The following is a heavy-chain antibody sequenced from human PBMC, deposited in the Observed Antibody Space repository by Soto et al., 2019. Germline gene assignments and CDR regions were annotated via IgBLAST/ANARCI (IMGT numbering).Heavy chain of an antibody. J-gene: IGHJ6*03. CDR2: ISSSSSYI. D-gene: IGHD4-4*01. Sequence: GGSLRLSCAASGFTFSSYSMNWVRQAPGKGLEWVSSISSSSSYIYYADSVKGRFTISRDNAKNSLYLQMNSLRAEDTAVYYCARGMTTANMDVWGKGTTVTVSS. CDR3: ARGMTTANMDV. CDR1: GFTFSSYS. V-gene: IGHV3-21*01.